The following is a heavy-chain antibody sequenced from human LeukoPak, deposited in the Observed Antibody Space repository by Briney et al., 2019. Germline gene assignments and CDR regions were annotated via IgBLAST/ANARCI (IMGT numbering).Heavy chain of an antibody. CDR3: ARFPGSHYSSPLDY. CDR2: ISSSGSTI. V-gene: IGHV3-11*01. J-gene: IGHJ4*02. D-gene: IGHD6-13*01. CDR1: GFIFSDYY. Sequence: PGGSLRLSCAASGFIFSDYYMIWIRQAPGKGLEWVSYISSSGSTIYDADSVKGRFTISRDNAKNSLYLQMNSLRAEDTAVYYCARFPGSHYSSPLDYWGQGTLVTVSS.